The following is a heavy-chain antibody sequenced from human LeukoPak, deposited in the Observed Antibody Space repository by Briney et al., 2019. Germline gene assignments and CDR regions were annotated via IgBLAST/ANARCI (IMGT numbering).Heavy chain of an antibody. J-gene: IGHJ3*02. V-gene: IGHV3-64*01. CDR2: ISSNGGST. CDR3: ARGRAIDI. CDR1: GFTFSSYA. Sequence: GGSLRLSCAASGFTFSSYAMHWVRQAPGKGLEYVSAISSNGGSTYYANSVKGRFTISRDNAKNSVYLQMNSLRAEDTAMYFCARGRAIDIWGRGTMVIVSS.